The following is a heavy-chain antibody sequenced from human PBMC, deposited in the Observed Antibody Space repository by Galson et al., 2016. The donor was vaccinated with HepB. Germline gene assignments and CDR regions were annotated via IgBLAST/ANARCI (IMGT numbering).Heavy chain of an antibody. D-gene: IGHD6-13*01. CDR1: GGTFNIYA. Sequence: SVKVSCKVSGGTFNIYAINWVRQAPGQGLQWMGGIIPVFGTTDYARKLQGRVTITADESRNTAYMELSRLRSDDTATYYCARERGGVAAGTMGVFDYWGQGTLIIVSS. CDR3: ARERGGVAAGTMGVFDY. J-gene: IGHJ4*02. CDR2: IIPVFGTT. V-gene: IGHV1-69*13.